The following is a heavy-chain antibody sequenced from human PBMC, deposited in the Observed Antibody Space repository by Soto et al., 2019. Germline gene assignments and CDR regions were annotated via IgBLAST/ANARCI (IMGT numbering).Heavy chain of an antibody. J-gene: IGHJ5*02. CDR1: GGSISSRSYY. CDR2: IFYSGYA. D-gene: IGHD6-13*01. CDR3: ARHKDTSSRYLVPDL. Sequence: TSETLSLTCTVSGGSISSRSYYWGWIRQPPGKGLEWIGSIFYSGYAYYNPSLKSRVAVSVDTSKNQFSLKVTSVTATDTAVYYCARHKDTSSRYLVPDLWGQGTLVTVSS. V-gene: IGHV4-39*01.